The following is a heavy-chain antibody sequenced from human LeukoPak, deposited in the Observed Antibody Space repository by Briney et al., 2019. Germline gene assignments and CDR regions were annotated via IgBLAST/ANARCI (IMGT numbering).Heavy chain of an antibody. Sequence: SETLSLTCTVSGGSISSSSYYWGWIRQPPGKGLEWIGSIYYSGSTYYNPSLKSRVTISVDTSKNQFSLKLSSVTAADTAVYYCAKDLETVTHAGDYWGQGTLVTVSS. CDR2: IYYSGST. D-gene: IGHD4-17*01. CDR3: AKDLETVTHAGDY. V-gene: IGHV4-39*07. CDR1: GGSISSSSYY. J-gene: IGHJ4*02.